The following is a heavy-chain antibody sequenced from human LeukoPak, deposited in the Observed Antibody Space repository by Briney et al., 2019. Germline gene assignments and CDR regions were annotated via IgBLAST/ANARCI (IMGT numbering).Heavy chain of an antibody. D-gene: IGHD3-22*01. J-gene: IGHJ4*02. V-gene: IGHV3-53*01. Sequence: GGSLRLSCAASGFIVSSNYMSWVRQAPGKGLEWVSVIYSGGSTYYADSVKGRFTISRDNSKNTLYLQMNSLRAEDTAVYYCARGGLGYYDSSGYYSYWGQGTLVTVSS. CDR2: IYSGGST. CDR3: ARGGLGYYDSSGYYSY. CDR1: GFIVSSNY.